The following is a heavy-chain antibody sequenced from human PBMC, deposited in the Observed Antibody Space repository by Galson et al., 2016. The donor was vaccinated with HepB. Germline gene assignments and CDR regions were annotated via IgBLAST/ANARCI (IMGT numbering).Heavy chain of an antibody. J-gene: IGHJ1*01. D-gene: IGHD6-13*01. V-gene: IGHV3-74*01. CDR1: GFTFSSFS. CDR3: AVRYSSIWYFQH. Sequence: SLRLSCAVSGFTFSSFSMNWVRQAPGKGLVWLSRVNTDGSGADYADSVKGRFTISRDNAKNSLYMQMNSLGAEDTAIYYCAVRYSSIWYFQHWGRGTLVSVSS. CDR2: VNTDGSGA.